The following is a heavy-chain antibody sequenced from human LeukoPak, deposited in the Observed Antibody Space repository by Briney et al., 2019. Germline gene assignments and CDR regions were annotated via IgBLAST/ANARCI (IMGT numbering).Heavy chain of an antibody. CDR2: IYPGNSET. J-gene: IGHJ4*02. D-gene: IGHD3-16*01. CDR3: ARHRGLAEYDY. V-gene: IGHV5-51*01. CDR1: GYSFITDW. Sequence: GESLKISRRGSGYSFITDWIGWVRPMPGKGPEWMGIIYPGNSETRYSPSFEGQVTISADKSISTAYLQWSSLKASDTAMYYCARHRGLAEYDYWGQGTLVTVSS.